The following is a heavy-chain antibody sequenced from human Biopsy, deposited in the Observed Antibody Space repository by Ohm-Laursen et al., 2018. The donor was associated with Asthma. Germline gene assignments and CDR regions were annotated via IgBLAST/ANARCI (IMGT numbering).Heavy chain of an antibody. Sequence: SVKVSCRAPGGTFSNFAISWVRQAPGQGLEWLGGIMTVFGTTNYAQKFQGRVTITADESTSTAYMEVTSLRSEDTAIYYCAKCQVGYSSGWSLLLKKIYYSGMDVWGQGTAVTVSS. V-gene: IGHV1-69*13. CDR1: GGTFSNFA. J-gene: IGHJ6*02. CDR3: AKCQVGYSSGWSLLLKKIYYSGMDV. D-gene: IGHD6-19*01. CDR2: IMTVFGTT.